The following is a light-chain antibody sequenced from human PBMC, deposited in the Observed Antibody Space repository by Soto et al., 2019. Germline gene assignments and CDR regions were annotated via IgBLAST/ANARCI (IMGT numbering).Light chain of an antibody. CDR2: EGS. CDR3: CSYAGSSTHVV. Sequence: QSALTQPASVSGSPGQSITISCTGTSSDVGSYNLVSWYQQHPGKAPKLMIYEGSKRPSGVSNRFSGSKSGNTASLTISGRQADDEADYYCCSYAGSSTHVVFGGGTKLTVL. CDR1: SSDVGSYNL. V-gene: IGLV2-23*01. J-gene: IGLJ2*01.